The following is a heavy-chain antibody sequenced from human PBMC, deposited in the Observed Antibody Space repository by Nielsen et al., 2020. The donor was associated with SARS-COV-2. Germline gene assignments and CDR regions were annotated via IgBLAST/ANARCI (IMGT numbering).Heavy chain of an antibody. Sequence: GGSLRLSCAASGFTFSSYAMSWVRQAPGKGLEWVGRIKSKTDGGTTDYAAPVKGRFTISRDDSKNTLYLQMNSLKTEDTAVYYCTTDEYYYDSSGCLRAFDIWGQGTMVTVSS. CDR3: TTDEYYYDSSGCLRAFDI. CDR2: IKSKTDGGTT. CDR1: GFTFSSYA. D-gene: IGHD3-22*01. J-gene: IGHJ3*02. V-gene: IGHV3-15*01.